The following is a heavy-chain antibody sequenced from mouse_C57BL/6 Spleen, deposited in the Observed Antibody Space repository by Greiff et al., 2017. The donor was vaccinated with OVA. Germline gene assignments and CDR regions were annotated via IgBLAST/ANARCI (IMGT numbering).Heavy chain of an antibody. V-gene: IGHV1-69*01. Sequence: QVQLKQPGAELVMPGASVKLSCKASGYTFTSYWMHWVKQRPGQGLEWIGEIDPSDSYTNYNQKFKGKSTLTVDKSSSTAYMQLSSLTSEDSAVYYCARQLRLLDYWGQGTTLTVSS. CDR2: IDPSDSYT. CDR3: ARQLRLLDY. CDR1: GYTFTSYW. D-gene: IGHD3-2*02. J-gene: IGHJ2*01.